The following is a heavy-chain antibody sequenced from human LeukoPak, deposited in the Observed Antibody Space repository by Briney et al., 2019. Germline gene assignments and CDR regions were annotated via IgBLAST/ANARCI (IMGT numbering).Heavy chain of an antibody. CDR2: ISTSSSAI. J-gene: IGHJ4*02. CDR1: GXTFSKYS. D-gene: IGHD6-13*01. CDR3: ARDSSAGRFPFDY. V-gene: IGHV3-48*02. Sequence: GGSLRLFCAASGXTFSKYSMNWVRQAPGQGREWVSYISTSSSAIYYADSVKGRFTISRDNAKNSLSLQMTSLRDEDTAVYYCARDSSAGRFPFDYWGQGTLVTVSS.